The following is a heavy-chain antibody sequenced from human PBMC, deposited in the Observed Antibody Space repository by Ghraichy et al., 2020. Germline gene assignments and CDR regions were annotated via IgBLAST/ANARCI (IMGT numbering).Heavy chain of an antibody. Sequence: GESLNISCVGSGFSLSNYWMHWVRQVPGKGLAWVSRSDNDEIGTSYADSVKGRFTVSRDNAKNTVYLQMNSLRVDDTAVYYCARDGPMAALVWGQGTKVSVSS. CDR3: ARDGPMAALV. J-gene: IGHJ3*01. V-gene: IGHV3-74*01. CDR1: GFSLSNYW. D-gene: IGHD2-15*01. CDR2: SDNDEIGT.